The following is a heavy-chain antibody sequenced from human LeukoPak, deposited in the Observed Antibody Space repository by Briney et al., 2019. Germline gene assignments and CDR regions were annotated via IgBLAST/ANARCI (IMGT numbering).Heavy chain of an antibody. Sequence: PGRSLRLSCTASGFNFGIYGMHWVRQAPGKGLEWVAVMWDDGTNEYYVESVKGRFTISRDNAKNSLYLQMNSLRAEDTAVYYCARTYYDFWSGPPPDAFDIWGQGTMVTVSS. J-gene: IGHJ3*02. CDR1: GFNFGIYG. CDR2: MWDDGTNE. D-gene: IGHD3-3*01. V-gene: IGHV3-33*01. CDR3: ARTYYDFWSGPPPDAFDI.